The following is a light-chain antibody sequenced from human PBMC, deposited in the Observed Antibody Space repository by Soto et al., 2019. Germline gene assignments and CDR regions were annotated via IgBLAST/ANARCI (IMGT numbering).Light chain of an antibody. CDR2: AAS. Sequence: AIRMTQSPSSLSASTGDRVTITCRASQGISSYLAWYQQKPGKAPKLLIYAASTLQSGVPSRFSGSGSGTDFTLTISCLQSEDFATYYCQQYYSYPPTFGPGNKVDI. CDR3: QQYYSYPPT. J-gene: IGKJ3*01. CDR1: QGISSY. V-gene: IGKV1-8*01.